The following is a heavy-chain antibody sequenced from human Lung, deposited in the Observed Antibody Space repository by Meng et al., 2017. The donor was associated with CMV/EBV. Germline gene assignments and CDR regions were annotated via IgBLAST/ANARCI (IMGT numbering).Heavy chain of an antibody. CDR2: IKKDGSEK. D-gene: IGHD5-12*01. J-gene: IGHJ3*02. V-gene: IGHV3-7*01. Sequence: ETLSLTCAASGFTFSGYWRSWVRQAPGKGLEWVANIKKDGSEKYYVDSVKGRFTISRDNAKNSLYLQMNSLRAEDTAVYYCARDTGYDDAFDIWGQGTMVTVSS. CDR1: GFTFSGYW. CDR3: ARDTGYDDAFDI.